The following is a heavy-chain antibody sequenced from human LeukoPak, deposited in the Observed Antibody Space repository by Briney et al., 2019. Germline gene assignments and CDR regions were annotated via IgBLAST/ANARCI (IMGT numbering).Heavy chain of an antibody. CDR1: GFTFSTSS. CDR3: ASHSSSWYGFDY. Sequence: RSGGSLRLSCAASGFTFSTSSMNWVRQAPGKGLEWVSYISSSSTVIYYADSVKGRFTISRDNAKNSLYLQMNSLSDEDTAVYYCASHSSSWYGFDYWGQGTLVTVSS. CDR2: ISSSSTVI. V-gene: IGHV3-48*02. J-gene: IGHJ4*02. D-gene: IGHD6-13*01.